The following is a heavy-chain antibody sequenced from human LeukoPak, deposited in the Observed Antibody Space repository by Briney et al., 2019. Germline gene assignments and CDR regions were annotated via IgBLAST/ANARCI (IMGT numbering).Heavy chain of an antibody. Sequence: GGPLRLSCAASGFTFSSYGMHWVRQAPGKGLEWVAFIRYDGSNKYYADSVKGRFTISRDNSKNTLYLQMNSLRAEDTAVYYCAKSGDSSGYYYTYYYYMDVWGKGTTVTISS. J-gene: IGHJ6*03. CDR1: GFTFSSYG. D-gene: IGHD3-22*01. V-gene: IGHV3-30*02. CDR3: AKSGDSSGYYYTYYYYMDV. CDR2: IRYDGSNK.